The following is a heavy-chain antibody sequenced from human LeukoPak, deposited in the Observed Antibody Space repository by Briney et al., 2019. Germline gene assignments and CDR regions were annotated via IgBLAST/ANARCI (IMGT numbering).Heavy chain of an antibody. J-gene: IGHJ4*02. CDR3: AKKESFGELSD. CDR1: GFTFNNYG. CDR2: MSGSGGST. D-gene: IGHD3-10*01. V-gene: IGHV3-23*01. Sequence: GSLRRSCAASGFTFNNYGMTWVRQAPGRGLEWVSTMSGSGGSTYYADSVKGRFTISRDNSKDTLYLQMSSLRAEDTALYYCAKKESFGELSDWGQGTLVTVSS.